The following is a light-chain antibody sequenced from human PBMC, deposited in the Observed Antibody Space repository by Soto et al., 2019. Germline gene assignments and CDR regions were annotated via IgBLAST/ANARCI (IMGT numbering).Light chain of an antibody. V-gene: IGKV1-12*01. Sequence: DIQMTQSPSSVSAPVGDRVTITCRASEVISQWLAWYQQKPGKPPRLLIYAASTLQNGVPSRFSGSGFGTDFTLTINSLQPEDSGTYYCHQANSFPQTFGLGTRVEIK. CDR1: EVISQW. CDR3: HQANSFPQT. CDR2: AAS. J-gene: IGKJ1*01.